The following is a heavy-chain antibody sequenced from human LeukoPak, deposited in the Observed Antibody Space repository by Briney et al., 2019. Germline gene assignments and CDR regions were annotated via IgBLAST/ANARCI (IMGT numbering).Heavy chain of an antibody. J-gene: IGHJ4*02. CDR2: ISGSGGST. V-gene: IGHV3-23*01. CDR3: AKALPYHDSTSRYFDY. D-gene: IGHD2/OR15-2a*01. Sequence: GGSLRLSCAASGFTFSSYAMSWVRQAPGKGLEWVSGISGSGGSTYSADSVKGRFTISRDNSKNTLYLQMNSLRAEDTAVYYCAKALPYHDSTSRYFDYWGQGTLVTVSS. CDR1: GFTFSSYA.